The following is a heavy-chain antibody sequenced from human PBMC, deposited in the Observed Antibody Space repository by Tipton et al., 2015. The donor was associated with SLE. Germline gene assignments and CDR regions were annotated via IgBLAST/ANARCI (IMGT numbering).Heavy chain of an antibody. CDR3: AGGTGTTSGDWFDY. D-gene: IGHD1-1*01. Sequence: TLSLTCTVSGGSISSYYWSWIRQPPGKGLEWIEYIYYSGSTNYNPSLKSRVTISVDTSKNQFSLKLSSVTAADTAVYYCAGGTGTTSGDWFDYWGQGTLVTVSS. J-gene: IGHJ4*02. CDR2: IYYSGST. V-gene: IGHV4-59*01. CDR1: GGSISSYY.